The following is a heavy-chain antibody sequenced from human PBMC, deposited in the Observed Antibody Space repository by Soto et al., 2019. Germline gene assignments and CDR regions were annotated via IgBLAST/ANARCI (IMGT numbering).Heavy chain of an antibody. V-gene: IGHV4-59*01. CDR1: GGSISSYY. CDR2: IYYSGST. D-gene: IGHD3-9*01. J-gene: IGHJ5*02. CDR3: ARILEVDILTGYSVRWLDP. Sequence: SETLSLTCTVSGGSISSYYWSWIRQPPGKGLEWIGYIYYSGSTNYNPSLKSRVTISVDTSKNQFSLKLSSVTAADTAVYYCARILEVDILTGYSVRWLDPWGQGTLVTVSS.